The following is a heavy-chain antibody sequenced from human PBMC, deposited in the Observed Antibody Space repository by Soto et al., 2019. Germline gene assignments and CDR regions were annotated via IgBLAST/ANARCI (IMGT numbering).Heavy chain of an antibody. J-gene: IGHJ4*02. CDR2: LWSDGIKT. CDR1: GFSLSRYG. Sequence: LRLSFTASGFSLSRYGLHWVRQAPGKGLEWVAGLWSDGIKTSYTDSVKGRFTISRDTSKNMLYLQMNSLGAEDTAVYYCARDLNYWSLLIDHWGQGTLVTVSS. CDR3: ARDLNYWSLLIDH. V-gene: IGHV3-33*01. D-gene: IGHD2-8*02.